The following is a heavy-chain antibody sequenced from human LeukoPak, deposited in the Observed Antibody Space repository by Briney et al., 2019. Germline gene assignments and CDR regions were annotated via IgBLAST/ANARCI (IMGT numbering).Heavy chain of an antibody. Sequence: GASVKVSCKASGYTFTGYYMHWVRQAPGQGLEWMGWINPNSGGTNYAQKFQGRVTMTRDTSISTAYMELSRLRSDDTAVYYCARVRGYCSSTSCYFWFDPWGQGTLVTVSS. J-gene: IGHJ5*02. V-gene: IGHV1-2*02. D-gene: IGHD2-2*01. CDR1: GYTFTGYY. CDR2: INPNSGGT. CDR3: ARVRGYCSSTSCYFWFDP.